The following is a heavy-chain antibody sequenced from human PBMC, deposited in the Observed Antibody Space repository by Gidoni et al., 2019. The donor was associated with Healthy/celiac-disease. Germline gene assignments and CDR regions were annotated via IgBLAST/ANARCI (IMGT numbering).Heavy chain of an antibody. CDR2: TRNKANSYTT. Sequence: EVQLVESGGGLVQPGGSLRLSCAASGFTFSDHYMDWVRQVPGKGLEWVGRTRNKANSYTTEYAASVKGRFTISRDDSKNSLYLQMNSLKTEDTAVYYCARVDYGDYGYLDYWGQGTLVTVSS. CDR1: GFTFSDHY. V-gene: IGHV3-72*01. J-gene: IGHJ4*02. CDR3: ARVDYGDYGYLDY. D-gene: IGHD4-17*01.